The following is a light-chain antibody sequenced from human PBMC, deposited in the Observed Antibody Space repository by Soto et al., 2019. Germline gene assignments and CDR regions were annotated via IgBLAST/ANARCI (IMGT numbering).Light chain of an antibody. CDR2: GAS. J-gene: IGKJ1*01. V-gene: IGKV3-20*01. CDR1: QSIRNNY. CDR3: QHYGASPRGT. Sequence: EIVLTQSPGTLSLSRGERATLSCRASQSIRNNYLAWYQQKPGQAPRLLIYGASSRATGIPAMFSGSGSGTDFSHTISRPEPEDFPVYYCQHYGASPRGTFGQGTMVEIK.